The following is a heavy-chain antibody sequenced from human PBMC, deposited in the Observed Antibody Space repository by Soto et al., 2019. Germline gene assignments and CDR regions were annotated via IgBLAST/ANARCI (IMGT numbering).Heavy chain of an antibody. V-gene: IGHV4-30-2*01. CDR3: ATQGLHDYGDIYYYYGMDA. J-gene: IGHJ6*02. D-gene: IGHD4-17*01. Sequence: QLQLQESGSGLVKPSQTLSLTCAVSGGSISSGGYSWSWIRQPPGKGLEWIGYIYHSGSTYYNPSLKSRVTISVDRSKNQFSLKLSSVPAADTAVYYCATQGLHDYGDIYYYYGMDAWGQGTTVTVSS. CDR1: GGSISSGGYS. CDR2: IYHSGST.